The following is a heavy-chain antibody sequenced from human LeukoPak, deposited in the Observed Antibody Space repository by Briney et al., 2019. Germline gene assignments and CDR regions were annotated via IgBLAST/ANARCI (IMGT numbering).Heavy chain of an antibody. Sequence: SVKVSCKASGGTFSSYAISWVRQAPGQGLEWMGGIIPIFGTANYAQKFQGRVTITADESTSTAYMELSSLSSEDTAVYYCARQLYYYGSGSYYYFDYWGQGTLVTVSS. CDR3: ARQLYYYGSGSYYYFDY. J-gene: IGHJ4*02. CDR1: GGTFSSYA. D-gene: IGHD3-10*01. CDR2: IIPIFGTA. V-gene: IGHV1-69*13.